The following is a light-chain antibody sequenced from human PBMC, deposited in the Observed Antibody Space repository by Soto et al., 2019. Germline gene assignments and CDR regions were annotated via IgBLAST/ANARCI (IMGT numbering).Light chain of an antibody. V-gene: IGKV3-20*01. CDR2: GAS. CDR3: QQYASSPRIT. Sequence: EIVLTQSPGTLSLSPGERATLSCRASQSVSSSYLAWYQQKPGQAPRLLIYGASSRATGIPDRFSGSGSGTDFTFTIIRLQPEDFAVYYCQQYASSPRITFGQGTRLEIK. J-gene: IGKJ5*01. CDR1: QSVSSSY.